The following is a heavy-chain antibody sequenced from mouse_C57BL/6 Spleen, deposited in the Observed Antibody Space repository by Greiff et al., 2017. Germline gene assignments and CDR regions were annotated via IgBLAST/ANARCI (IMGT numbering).Heavy chain of an antibody. CDR2: ISSGSSTI. Sequence: EVKLMESGGGLVKPGGSLKLSCAASGFTFSDYGMHWVRQAPEKGLEWVAYISSGSSTIYYADTVKGRFTISRDNAKNTLFLQMTSLRSEDTAMYYCARGYLMDYWGQGTSVTVSS. D-gene: IGHD5-1-1*01. CDR3: ARGYLMDY. CDR1: GFTFSDYG. V-gene: IGHV5-17*01. J-gene: IGHJ4*01.